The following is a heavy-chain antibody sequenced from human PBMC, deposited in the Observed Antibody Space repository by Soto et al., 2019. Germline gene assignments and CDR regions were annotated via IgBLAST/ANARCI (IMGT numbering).Heavy chain of an antibody. D-gene: IGHD4-4*01. Sequence: EASVKVSCKASGGTFSSYAISWVRQAPGQGLEWMGGIIPIFGTANYAQKFQGRVTTTADESTSTAYMELSSLRSEDTAVYYCARVDVRVTLDYWGQGTLVTVSS. CDR2: IIPIFGTA. V-gene: IGHV1-69*13. J-gene: IGHJ4*02. CDR3: ARVDVRVTLDY. CDR1: GGTFSSYA.